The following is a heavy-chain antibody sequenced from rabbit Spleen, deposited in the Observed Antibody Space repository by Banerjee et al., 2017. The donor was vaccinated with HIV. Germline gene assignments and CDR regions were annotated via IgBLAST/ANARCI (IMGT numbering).Heavy chain of an antibody. D-gene: IGHD1-1*01. CDR2: IYTGSSGST. Sequence: QSLEESGGDLVKPGASLTLTCTASGFSFSGSCWICWVRQAPGKGLEWIACIYTGSSGSTYYASWAKGRFTISKTSSTTVTLQMTSLTVADTATYFCARGVTGGHGNYVDYFNLWGQGTLVTVS. J-gene: IGHJ4*01. CDR3: ARGVTGGHGNYVDYFNL. CDR1: GFSFSGSCW. V-gene: IGHV1S40*01.